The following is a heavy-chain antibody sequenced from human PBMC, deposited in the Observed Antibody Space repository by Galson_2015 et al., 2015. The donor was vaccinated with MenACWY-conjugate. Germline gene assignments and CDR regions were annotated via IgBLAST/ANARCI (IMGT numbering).Heavy chain of an antibody. V-gene: IGHV5-51*01. D-gene: IGHD1-26*01. CDR2: INPADSNV. CDR1: GYTFTNYW. CDR3: ARHPPGGRGMDV. Sequence: QSGAEVKKPGESLKISCKGSGYTFTNYWIAWVRQVPGKGLEWVGLINPADSNVRYSPSFQGQVTISADESISTAYLQWSSLKASDIAIFYCARHPPGGRGMDVWGRGTTVTVSS. J-gene: IGHJ6*02.